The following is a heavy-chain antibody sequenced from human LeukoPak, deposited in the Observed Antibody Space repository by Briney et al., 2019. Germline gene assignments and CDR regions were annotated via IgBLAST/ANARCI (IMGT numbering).Heavy chain of an antibody. D-gene: IGHD4-23*01. V-gene: IGHV4-34*01. Sequence: SETLSLTCAVYGGSFSGYYWSWIRQPPGKGLEWIGEINHSGSTNYNPSLKGRVTISVDTSKNQFSLKLSSVTAADTAVYYCARSVASEHDDAFDIWGQGTMVTVSS. CDR3: ARSVASEHDDAFDI. CDR1: GGSFSGYY. J-gene: IGHJ3*02. CDR2: INHSGST.